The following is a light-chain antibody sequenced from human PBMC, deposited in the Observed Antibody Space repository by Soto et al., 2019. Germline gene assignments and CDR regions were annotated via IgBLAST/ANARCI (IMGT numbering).Light chain of an antibody. CDR2: LGS. Sequence: DIVMTQSPRSLPVTPGEPASISCRSSQSLLHSNGYNYLDWYLQKPGHSPQLLIYLGSNRASGVPDRFSGSGSGTDFTLKITRVEAEDVGVYYCMQALQTPRTFGQGTKVEIK. V-gene: IGKV2-28*01. J-gene: IGKJ1*01. CDR1: QSLLHSNGYNY. CDR3: MQALQTPRT.